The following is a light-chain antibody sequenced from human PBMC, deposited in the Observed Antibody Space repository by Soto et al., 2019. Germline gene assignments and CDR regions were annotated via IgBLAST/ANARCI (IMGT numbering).Light chain of an antibody. V-gene: IGKV1-39*01. Sequence: DIQLTQSPSSLSASVGGRVTISCRASQSISNSLNWYQKKPGKAPNLLIYGTSGLHSGVPSRFSGSGSGTDFTLTISSLQRGDFATYYCQQSYSSLWTFGQGTKVEI. CDR3: QQSYSSLWT. CDR2: GTS. CDR1: QSISNS. J-gene: IGKJ1*01.